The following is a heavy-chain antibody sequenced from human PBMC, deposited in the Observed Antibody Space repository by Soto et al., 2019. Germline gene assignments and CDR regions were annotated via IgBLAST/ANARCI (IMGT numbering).Heavy chain of an antibody. Sequence: QVQLQESGPGLVKPSETLSLTCNVSGGSVSSGSYYWSWIRQPPGKGLEWIGYIYYSGSTNYNPSLKSRVTISVDTSKNQFSLKLSSVTAADTAVYYCARDRHSSGCYEFARNFWYFDLWGRGTLVTVSS. J-gene: IGHJ2*01. V-gene: IGHV4-61*01. CDR3: ARDRHSSGCYEFARNFWYFDL. CDR1: GGSVSSGSYY. D-gene: IGHD6-19*01. CDR2: IYYSGST.